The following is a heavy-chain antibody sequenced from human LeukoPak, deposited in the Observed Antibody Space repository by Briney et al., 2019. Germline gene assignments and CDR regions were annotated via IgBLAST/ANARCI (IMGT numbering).Heavy chain of an antibody. Sequence: GGSLRLSCAASGFTFSSYAMSWVRQAPGKGLEWVSAISGSGGSTYYADSVKGRFTISRDNSKNTLYLQMNSLRAEDTAVYYCAKDLGGSGIRYYFDYWGQGTLVTVSS. CDR1: GFTFSSYA. CDR2: ISGSGGST. J-gene: IGHJ4*02. V-gene: IGHV3-23*01. D-gene: IGHD3-10*01. CDR3: AKDLGGSGIRYYFDY.